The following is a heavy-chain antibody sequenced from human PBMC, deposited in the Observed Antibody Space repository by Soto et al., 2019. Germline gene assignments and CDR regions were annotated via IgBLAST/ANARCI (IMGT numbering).Heavy chain of an antibody. CDR2: ISTHSGNT. V-gene: IGHV1-18*01. CDR3: ARVVVTSYGVFDY. CDR1: GYTFTRSG. Sequence: ASVKVSCKASGYTFTRSGISWVRQAPGQGLEWMGWISTHSGNTNYAQRVQGRVTMTTDTSTSTAYMELRSLRSDDTAVYYCARVVVTSYGVFDYWGQGTLVTVSS. D-gene: IGHD3-22*01. J-gene: IGHJ4*02.